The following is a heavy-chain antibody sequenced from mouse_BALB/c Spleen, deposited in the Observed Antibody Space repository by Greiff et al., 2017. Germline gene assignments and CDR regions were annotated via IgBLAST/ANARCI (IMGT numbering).Heavy chain of an antibody. CDR2: INPSNGGT. V-gene: IGHV1S81*02. CDR3: ARDGNHGDYAMDY. Sequence: QVQLQQPGAELVKPGASVKLSCKASGYTFTSYYMYWVKQRPGQGLEWIGGINPSNGGTNFNEKFKSKATLTVDKSSSTAYMQLSSLTSEDSAVYYCARDGNHGDYAMDYWGQGTSVTVSS. CDR1: GYTFTSYY. D-gene: IGHD2-1*01. J-gene: IGHJ4*01.